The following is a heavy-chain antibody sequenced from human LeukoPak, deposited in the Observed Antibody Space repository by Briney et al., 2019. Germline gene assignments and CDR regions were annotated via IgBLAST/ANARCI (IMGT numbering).Heavy chain of an antibody. CDR1: GFTFSSYG. J-gene: IGHJ4*02. CDR2: IWYDGSNK. Sequence: GGSLRLSCAASGFTFSSYGMHWVRQAPGKGLEWVAVIWYDGSNKYYADSVKGRFTISRDNSKNTLYLQMNSLRGEDTAVYYCAKDSRGPGILDYWGQGTLVTVSS. V-gene: IGHV3-33*06. CDR3: AKDSRGPGILDY. D-gene: IGHD3-10*01.